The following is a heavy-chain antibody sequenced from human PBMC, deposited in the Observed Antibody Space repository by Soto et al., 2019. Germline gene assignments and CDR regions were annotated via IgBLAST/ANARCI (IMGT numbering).Heavy chain of an antibody. J-gene: IGHJ4*02. CDR3: ARGANYDILTGYYGYLYYFDY. V-gene: IGHV1-46*03. D-gene: IGHD3-9*01. CDR2: INPSGGST. Sequence: QVQLVQSGAEVKKPGASVKVSCKASGYTFTSYYMHWVRQAPGQGLEWMGIINPSGGSTSYAQKYQGRVTMTRDTSTSKVYMALSSLRSEDTAVYYCARGANYDILTGYYGYLYYFDYWGQGTLVTVSS. CDR1: GYTFTSYY.